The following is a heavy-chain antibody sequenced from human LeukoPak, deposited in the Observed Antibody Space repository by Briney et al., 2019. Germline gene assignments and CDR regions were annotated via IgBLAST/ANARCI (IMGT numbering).Heavy chain of an antibody. V-gene: IGHV3-15*01. Sequence: GGSLRLSCAGSGFTFSNAWMNWVRQAPGKGLEWVGRIKSKVDGGTTDYAAPVKGRFIVSRDDSRNTAYLQMNSLKTEDTAVYYCSTGGYYLDYWGQGTLVTVSS. D-gene: IGHD3-16*01. CDR2: IKSKVDGGTT. J-gene: IGHJ4*02. CDR1: GFTFSNAW. CDR3: STGGYYLDY.